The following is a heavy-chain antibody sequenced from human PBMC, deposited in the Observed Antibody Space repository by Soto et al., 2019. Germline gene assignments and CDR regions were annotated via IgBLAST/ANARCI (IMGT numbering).Heavy chain of an antibody. CDR3: TIGECSSSRCYGNDAFNI. CDR1: GGTFSSYG. J-gene: IGHJ3*02. D-gene: IGHD2-2*01. CDR2: IIPIFGTA. Sequence: QVQLVQSGAEVKKPGSSVKVSCKASGGTFSSYGISWVRQAPGQGLEWMGGIIPIFGTANYAQQVQGRVTITADESTSQAQMQLSSLKSEDTAVYYCTIGECSSSRCYGNDAFNIWGQETMVTVSS. V-gene: IGHV1-69*01.